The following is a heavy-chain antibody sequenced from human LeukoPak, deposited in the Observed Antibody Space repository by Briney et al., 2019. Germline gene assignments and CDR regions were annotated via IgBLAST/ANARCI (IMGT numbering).Heavy chain of an antibody. V-gene: IGHV4-34*01. J-gene: IGHJ5*02. D-gene: IGHD6-19*01. CDR3: ARDAGYSSGWYIGYNWFDP. CDR2: INHSGST. Sequence: SETLSLTCAVYGGSFSGYYWSWIRQPPGKGLEWIGEINHSGSTNYNPSLKSRVTISVDTSKNQFSLKLSSVTAADTAVYYCARDAGYSSGWYIGYNWFDPWGQGTLVTVSS. CDR1: GGSFSGYY.